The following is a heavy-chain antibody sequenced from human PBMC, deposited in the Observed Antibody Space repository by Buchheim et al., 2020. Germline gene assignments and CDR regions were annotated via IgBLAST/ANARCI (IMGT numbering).Heavy chain of an antibody. V-gene: IGHV4-59*01. CDR3: ARGFWGGYYTDY. CDR1: GGPISSYY. CDR2: IYYSGST. J-gene: IGHJ4*02. Sequence: QVQLQESGPGLVKPSETLSLTCTVPGGPISSYYWSWIRQPPGKGLEWIGYIYYSGSTNYNPSLKSRVTLSVDTSKNQFSLKLSSVTAADTAVYYCARGFWGGYYTDYWGQGTL. D-gene: IGHD3-3*01.